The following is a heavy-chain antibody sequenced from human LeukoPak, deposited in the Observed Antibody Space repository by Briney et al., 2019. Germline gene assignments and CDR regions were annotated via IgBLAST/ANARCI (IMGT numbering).Heavy chain of an antibody. V-gene: IGHV4-4*02. CDR3: ARDPPLYCSSTSCYYWYFDL. D-gene: IGHD2-2*01. J-gene: IGHJ2*01. CDR1: GGSISSSNW. Sequence: PSETRSLTCAVSGGSISSSNWWSWVRQPPGKGLEWIGEIYHSGSTNYNPSLKSRVTISVDKSKNQFSLKLSSVTAADTAVYYCARDPPLYCSSTSCYYWYFDLWGRGTLVTVSS. CDR2: IYHSGST.